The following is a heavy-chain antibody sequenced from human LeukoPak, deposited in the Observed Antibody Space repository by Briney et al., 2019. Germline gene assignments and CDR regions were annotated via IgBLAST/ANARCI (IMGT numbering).Heavy chain of an antibody. CDR1: EFTLSSYN. CDR2: ISYRSSDI. Sequence: TTGGSLRLSCAASEFTLSSYNMKWVRQAPGKGLEWVSSISYRSSDIEYADSVKGRFTISRDNAKQLLYLQMSSLRAEDTAVYYCARVYSSSWYSGYLYMDVWGKGTTVTVSS. CDR3: ARVYSSSWYSGYLYMDV. J-gene: IGHJ6*03. D-gene: IGHD6-13*01. V-gene: IGHV3-21*01.